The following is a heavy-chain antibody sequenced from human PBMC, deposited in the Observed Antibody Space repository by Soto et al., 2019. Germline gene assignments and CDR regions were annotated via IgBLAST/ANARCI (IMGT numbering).Heavy chain of an antibody. CDR2: IWYDGSNK. CDR1: GFTFSSYG. J-gene: IGHJ4*02. V-gene: IGHV3-33*01. CDR3: ARVPSDYLYYFDY. Sequence: GGSLRLSCAASGFTFSSYGMHWVRQAPGKGLEWVAVIWYDGSNKYYADSVKGRFTISRDNSKNTLYLQMNSLRAEDTAVYYCARVPSDYLYYFDYWGQGTLVTVSS. D-gene: IGHD4-17*01.